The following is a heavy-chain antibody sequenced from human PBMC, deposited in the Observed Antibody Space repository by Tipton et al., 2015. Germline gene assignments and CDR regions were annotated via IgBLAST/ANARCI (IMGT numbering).Heavy chain of an antibody. CDR2: IHHGAST. CDR3: TRGVYYDLDV. J-gene: IGHJ6*02. V-gene: IGHV4-4*02. Sequence: TLSLTCSVSGDSLSSSNWWSWVRQPPGKGLEWIGEIHHGASTNYNPPLKSRVTMSVHWSKNEFSLRLVSVTAAATAVYYCTRGVYYDLDVWGQGTTVTVAS. CDR1: GDSLSSSNW.